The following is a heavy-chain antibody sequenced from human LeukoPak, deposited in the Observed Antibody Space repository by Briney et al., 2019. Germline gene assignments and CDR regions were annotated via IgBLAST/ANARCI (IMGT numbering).Heavy chain of an antibody. J-gene: IGHJ3*01. V-gene: IGHV3-74*01. CDR1: GFTFSNYW. D-gene: IGHD2-8*01. Sequence: GGSLRLSCVASGFTFSNYWMQWVRQVPGKGLVWVSRLNGDGTNIIYADSVKGRFTVSRDNAENTLYLQMNSLRAEDTALYYCARSQSGVFDVWGQGTMVTVSS. CDR3: ARSQSGVFDV. CDR2: LNGDGTNI.